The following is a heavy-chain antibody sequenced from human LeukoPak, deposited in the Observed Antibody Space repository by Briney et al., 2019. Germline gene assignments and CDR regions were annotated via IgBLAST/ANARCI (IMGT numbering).Heavy chain of an antibody. Sequence: GGSLRLSCAASGVTFSIYAMSWVRQAPGQGLEWGSGIGGSGSCGYTYYADSVKGRFTISRDSAENTLYRQMNSLRAEDTAMYYCARDQFAFGLFDYWGQGTLVTVSS. CDR2: IGGSGSCGYT. CDR1: GVTFSIYA. D-gene: IGHD3/OR15-3a*01. CDR3: ARDQFAFGLFDY. V-gene: IGHV3-23*01. J-gene: IGHJ4*02.